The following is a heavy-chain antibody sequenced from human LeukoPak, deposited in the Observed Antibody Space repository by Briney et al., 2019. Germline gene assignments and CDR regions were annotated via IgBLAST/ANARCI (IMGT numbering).Heavy chain of an antibody. D-gene: IGHD2-15*01. J-gene: IGHJ1*01. Sequence: GGSLRLSCAASGFTFSSYGMHWVRQAPGKGLEWVAFIRYDGSNKYYADSVKGRFTISRDNSKNTLYLQMNSLRAEDTAVYYCAKDRPAPPRAQIVFSYFQHWGQGTLVTVSS. CDR1: GFTFSSYG. V-gene: IGHV3-30*02. CDR2: IRYDGSNK. CDR3: AKDRPAPPRAQIVFSYFQH.